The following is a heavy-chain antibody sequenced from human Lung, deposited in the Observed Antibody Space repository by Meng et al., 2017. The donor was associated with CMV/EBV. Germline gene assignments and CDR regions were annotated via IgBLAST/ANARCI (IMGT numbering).Heavy chain of an antibody. Sequence: SXTXSLXCGIYGGSLSGYYWSWIRQTPGKGLEWIGEIRHSGDITNYNPSLKSRGTISIDTSKKQFSLKLSAVTAADTAVYYCARQYSSSYYSDYWGQGPLVTVSS. CDR1: GGSLSGYY. V-gene: IGHV4-34*01. D-gene: IGHD6-6*01. CDR2: IRHSGDIT. CDR3: ARQYSSSYYSDY. J-gene: IGHJ4*02.